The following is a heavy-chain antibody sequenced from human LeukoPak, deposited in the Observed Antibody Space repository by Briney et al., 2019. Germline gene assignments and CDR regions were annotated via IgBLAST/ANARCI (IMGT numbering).Heavy chain of an antibody. J-gene: IGHJ4*02. V-gene: IGHV3-30*04. CDR2: ISYDGSHK. Sequence: GGSLRPSCAASGFTFSSYAMHWVRQAPGKGLEWVAVISYDGSHKYYADSVKGRFTISRDNSKNTLYLQMNSLRAEDMAVYYCAREQYAEYYFDYWGQGTLVTVSS. CDR1: GFTFSSYA. D-gene: IGHD5-24*01. CDR3: AREQYAEYYFDY.